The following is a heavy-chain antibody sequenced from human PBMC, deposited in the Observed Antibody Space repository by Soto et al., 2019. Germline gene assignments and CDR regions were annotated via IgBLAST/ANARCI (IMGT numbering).Heavy chain of an antibody. V-gene: IGHV3-21*01. D-gene: IGHD3-10*01. CDR2: ISSSSSYI. CDR1: GFTFSSYS. CDR3: ARDARALFHYYYGMDV. J-gene: IGHJ6*02. Sequence: GGSLRLSCAASGFTFSSYSMNWVRQAPGKGLEWVSSISSSSSYIYYADSVKGRFTISRDNAKNSLYLQMNSLRAEDTAVYYCARDARALFHYYYGMDVWGQGTTVTVSS.